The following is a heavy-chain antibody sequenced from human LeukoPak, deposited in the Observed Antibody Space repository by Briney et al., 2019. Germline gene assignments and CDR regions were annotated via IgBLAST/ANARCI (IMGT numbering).Heavy chain of an antibody. J-gene: IGHJ4*02. V-gene: IGHV4-34*01. CDR1: GGSFSGYY. CDR2: INHSGST. D-gene: IGHD3-22*01. CDR3: ASGITMIVALDY. Sequence: PSETLSLTCAVYGGSFSGYYWSWIRQPSGKGLEWIGEINHSGSTNYNPSLKSRVTISVDTSKNQFSLKLRSVTAADTVVYYCASGITMIVALDYWGQGTLVTVSS.